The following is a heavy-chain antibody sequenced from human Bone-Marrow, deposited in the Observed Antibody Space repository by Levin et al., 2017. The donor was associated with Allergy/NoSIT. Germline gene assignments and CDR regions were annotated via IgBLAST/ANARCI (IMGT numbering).Heavy chain of an antibody. D-gene: IGHD5-18*01. Sequence: QTLSLTCVFSGFSLTTHGVCVSWIRQPPGGALEWLARIDWDDEEHYTTSLRTRLTMSKDISKNQVVLTMTNVDPVDTATYFCARGGYDYGTPRGAYDIWGRGTVVTVSS. CDR2: IDWDDEE. V-gene: IGHV2-70*11. J-gene: IGHJ3*02. CDR3: ARGGYDYGTPRGAYDI. CDR1: GFSLTTHGVC.